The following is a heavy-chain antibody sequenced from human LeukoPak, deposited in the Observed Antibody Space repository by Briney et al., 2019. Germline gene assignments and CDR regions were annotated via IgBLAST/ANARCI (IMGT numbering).Heavy chain of an antibody. V-gene: IGHV1-46*01. J-gene: IGHJ4*02. D-gene: IGHD4-17*01. CDR2: INPSGGYT. Sequence: ASVKVSCKASGYTFSNHYMHWVRQAPGQGLECMGIINPSGGYTSFAQKFQDRVTMTRDTSTSTVYMQLSSLRSEDTAVYYCARGGDYVGGNFDFWGQGALVTVSS. CDR1: GYTFSNHY. CDR3: ARGGDYVGGNFDF.